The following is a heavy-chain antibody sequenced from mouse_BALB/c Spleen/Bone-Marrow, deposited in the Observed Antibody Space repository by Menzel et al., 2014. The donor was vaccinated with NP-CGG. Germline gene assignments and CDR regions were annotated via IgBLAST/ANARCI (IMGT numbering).Heavy chain of an antibody. CDR1: GFTFSNYG. CDR2: ISSGGSCT. CDR3: ARRDGGPMDY. V-gene: IGHV5-6*02. Sequence: DVKLVESGGDLVKPGGSLRLSCAASGFTFSNYGMSWVRQTPDKRLEWVATISSGGSCTYYPDSVKGRFTISRDNAKNTLYLQMSSLKSEDTAMCYCARRDGGPMDYWGQGTSVTVSS. D-gene: IGHD2-3*01. J-gene: IGHJ4*01.